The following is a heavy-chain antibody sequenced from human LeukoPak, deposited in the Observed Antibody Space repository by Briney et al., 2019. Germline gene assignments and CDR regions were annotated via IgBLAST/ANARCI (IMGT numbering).Heavy chain of an antibody. D-gene: IGHD3-10*01. J-gene: IGHJ5*02. CDR3: ARVGVLWFGETNWFDP. Sequence: ASVKVSCKASGYTFTSYGISWVRQAPGQGLEWVGWISAYNGNTNYAQKLQGRVTMTTDTSTSTAYMELRSLRSDDTAVYYCARVGVLWFGETNWFDPWGQGTLVTVSS. CDR1: GYTFTSYG. CDR2: ISAYNGNT. V-gene: IGHV1-18*01.